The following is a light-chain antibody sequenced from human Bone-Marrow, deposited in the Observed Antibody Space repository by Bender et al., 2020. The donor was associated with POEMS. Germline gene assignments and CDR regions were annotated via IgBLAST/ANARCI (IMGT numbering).Light chain of an antibody. CDR2: EVT. Sequence: QSALTQPASVSGSPGQSITISCTGTSSDVGSYNLVSWYQQYPGKAPKLMIYEVTKRPSGVSNRFSGSKSANPASLTISGLQAADEADYYCCSYAGRITFAVFGGGTKLTVL. CDR1: SSDVGSYNL. V-gene: IGLV2-23*02. J-gene: IGLJ2*01. CDR3: CSYAGRITFAV.